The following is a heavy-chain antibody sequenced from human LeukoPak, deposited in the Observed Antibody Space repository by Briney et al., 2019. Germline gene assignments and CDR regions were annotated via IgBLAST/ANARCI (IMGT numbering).Heavy chain of an antibody. V-gene: IGHV3-30-3*01. D-gene: IGHD5-18*01. J-gene: IGHJ4*02. Sequence: PGGSLRLSCAASGFTFSNYVMHWVRQAPGKGLEWVALIAYDGGEKYYADSVKGRFTISRDNSKNTLYLQVNSLRAEDTAMFYCARARGDSSPASRYFDYWGQGALVTVSS. CDR3: ARARGDSSPASRYFDY. CDR1: GFTFSNYV. CDR2: IAYDGGEK.